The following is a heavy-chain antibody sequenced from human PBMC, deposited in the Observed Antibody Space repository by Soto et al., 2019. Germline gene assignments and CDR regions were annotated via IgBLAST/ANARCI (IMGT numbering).Heavy chain of an antibody. CDR1: GGTFSSYA. Sequence: QVQLVQSGAEVKKPGSSVKVSCKASGGTFSSYAISWVRQAPGQGLEWMGGIIHIFGTANYAQKFQGRVTITADESTSTAYMELSSVRSEDTAVYYCARVYYYYDSSGYYYDYFDYWGQGTLVTVSS. CDR2: IIHIFGTA. D-gene: IGHD3-22*01. J-gene: IGHJ4*02. V-gene: IGHV1-69*01. CDR3: ARVYYYYDSSGYYYDYFDY.